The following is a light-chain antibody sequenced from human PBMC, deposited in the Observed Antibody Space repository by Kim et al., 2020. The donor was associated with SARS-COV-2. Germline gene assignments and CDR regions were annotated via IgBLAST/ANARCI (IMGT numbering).Light chain of an antibody. CDR3: QHRRSWPLT. CDR2: DAS. Sequence: VSPGERATLSCRASQSVEIYLAWYQQKPGRAPRLLIYDASNRATGIPARFSGSGSGTDFTLTIGSLEPEDFAVYYCQHRRSWPLTFGGGTKVDIK. J-gene: IGKJ4*01. CDR1: QSVEIY. V-gene: IGKV3-11*01.